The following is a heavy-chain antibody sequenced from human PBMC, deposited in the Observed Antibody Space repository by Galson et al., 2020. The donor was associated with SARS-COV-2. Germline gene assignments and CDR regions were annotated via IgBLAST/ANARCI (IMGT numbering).Heavy chain of an antibody. Sequence: GGSLRLSCAAFGSTFDDYAMPWVRQAPGKGLEWVPGKSWTSGSIGYADSVKGRFTISRDNAKNSLYLKMNSLRAEDTALYYCAKLGCSGGSCYSSDACDIWGQGTMVTVSS. D-gene: IGHD2-15*01. CDR1: GSTFDDYA. J-gene: IGHJ3*02. CDR2: KSWTSGSI. V-gene: IGHV3-9*01. CDR3: AKLGCSGGSCYSSDACDI.